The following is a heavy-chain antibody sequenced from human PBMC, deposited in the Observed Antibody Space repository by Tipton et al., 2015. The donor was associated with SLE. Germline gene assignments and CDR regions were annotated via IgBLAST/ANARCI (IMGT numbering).Heavy chain of an antibody. Sequence: SLRLSCAASGFTFSSYAMSWVRQAPGKGLEWVSAISGSGGSTYYADSVKGRFTISRDNTKNTLYLQMNSLRAEDTAVYYCAKAEVDITGGVGYWGQGTLVTVSS. CDR2: ISGSGGST. V-gene: IGHV3-23*01. D-gene: IGHD3-10*01. J-gene: IGHJ4*02. CDR3: AKAEVDITGGVGY. CDR1: GFTFSSYA.